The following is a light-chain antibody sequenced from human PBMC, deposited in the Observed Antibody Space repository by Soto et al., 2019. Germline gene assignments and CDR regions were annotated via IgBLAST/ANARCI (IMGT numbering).Light chain of an antibody. Sequence: DIQITQSPTSLSSYVVDRVTITCQASHDIRYYLNWFQQKPGEAPKVLIYDASRLETGVPSRFSGSGSGTDFTLTISSLQPEDFATYYCQQSYSTPRTFGGGTKVDIK. CDR2: DAS. CDR1: HDIRYY. V-gene: IGKV1-39*01. J-gene: IGKJ4*01. CDR3: QQSYSTPRT.